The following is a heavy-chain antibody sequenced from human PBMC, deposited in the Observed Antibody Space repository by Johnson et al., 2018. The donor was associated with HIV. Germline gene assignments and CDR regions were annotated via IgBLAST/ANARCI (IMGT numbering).Heavy chain of an antibody. Sequence: VLLVESGGGLIQPGGSLRLSCAASGFTFSSYWMSWVRQAPGKGLEWVANIKQDGSEKYYVDSVKGRFTISRDNAKNSLYLQMNSLRTEDTAMYYCARERGYFGNPAFDIWGQGTMVTVSS. V-gene: IGHV3-7*01. CDR3: ARERGYFGNPAFDI. D-gene: IGHD4-23*01. J-gene: IGHJ3*02. CDR1: GFTFSSYW. CDR2: IKQDGSEK.